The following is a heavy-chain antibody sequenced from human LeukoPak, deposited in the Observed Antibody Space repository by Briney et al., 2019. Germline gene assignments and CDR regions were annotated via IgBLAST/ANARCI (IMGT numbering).Heavy chain of an antibody. CDR2: ISGSGGST. J-gene: IGHJ4*02. CDR3: AKDLEGVPAAFRGGFDY. CDR1: GFTFSSYA. D-gene: IGHD2-2*01. V-gene: IGHV3-23*01. Sequence: PGGSLRLSCAASGFTFSSYAMSWVRQAPGKGLEWVSAISGSGGSTYYADSVKGRFTISRDKSKNTLYLQMNSLRAEDTAVYYCAKDLEGVPAAFRGGFDYWGQGTLVTVSS.